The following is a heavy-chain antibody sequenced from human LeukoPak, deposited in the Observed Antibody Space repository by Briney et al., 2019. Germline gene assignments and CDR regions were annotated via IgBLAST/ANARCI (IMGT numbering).Heavy chain of an antibody. CDR1: GGSISSYY. CDR2: IYTSGST. J-gene: IGHJ2*01. D-gene: IGHD3-22*01. Sequence: SETLSLTCTVSGGSISSYYWSWIRQPDGKGLEWIGRIYTSGSTNYNPSLKSRVTISVDKSKNQFSLKLSSVTAADTAVYYCARDPNYGSSGYYWYFDLWGRGTLVTVSS. V-gene: IGHV4-4*07. CDR3: ARDPNYGSSGYYWYFDL.